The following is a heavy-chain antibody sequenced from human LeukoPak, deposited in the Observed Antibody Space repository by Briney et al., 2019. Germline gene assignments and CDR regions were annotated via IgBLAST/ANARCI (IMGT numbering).Heavy chain of an antibody. CDR1: GGSVNSGSYY. CDR3: ARGSVGTTRIDS. Sequence: SETLSLTCTVSGGSVNSGSYYSTWIRQPPGKGLEWIGSFYYSGSTNYNPSLKSRVTITVDTSKNQFSLRLTSVTAADTAIYYCARGSVGTTRIDSWGQGTLVTVSS. D-gene: IGHD1-26*01. CDR2: FYYSGST. V-gene: IGHV4-61*01. J-gene: IGHJ4*02.